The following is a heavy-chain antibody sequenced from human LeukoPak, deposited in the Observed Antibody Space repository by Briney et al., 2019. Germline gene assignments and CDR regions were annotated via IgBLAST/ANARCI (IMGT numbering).Heavy chain of an antibody. V-gene: IGHV1-2*02. Sequence: ASVKVSCKASGYTFTGYYMHWVRQAPGQGLEWMGWINPNSGGTSYAQKFQGRVTMTRDTSTSTVYMELSSLRSEDTAVYYCARVNHYDFWSGYYHFDYWGQGTLVTVSS. CDR3: ARVNHYDFWSGYYHFDY. CDR2: INPNSGGT. CDR1: GYTFTGYY. D-gene: IGHD3-3*01. J-gene: IGHJ4*02.